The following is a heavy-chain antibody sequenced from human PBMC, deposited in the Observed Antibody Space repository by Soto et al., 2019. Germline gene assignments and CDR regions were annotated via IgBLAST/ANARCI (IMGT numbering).Heavy chain of an antibody. Sequence: ASVKVSCKASGYTFTGYYMHWVRQAPGQGLEWMGWINPNSGGTNYAQKFQGWVTMTRDTSISTAYMELSRLRSDDTAVYYCAREVATSHYYYYYYRMDVWGQGTTVTVSS. CDR3: AREVATSHYYYYYYRMDV. J-gene: IGHJ6*02. D-gene: IGHD5-12*01. CDR2: INPNSGGT. CDR1: GYTFTGYY. V-gene: IGHV1-2*04.